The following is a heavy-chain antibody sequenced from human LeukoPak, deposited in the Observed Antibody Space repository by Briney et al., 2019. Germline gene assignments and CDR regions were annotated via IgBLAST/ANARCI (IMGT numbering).Heavy chain of an antibody. D-gene: IGHD5-18*01. J-gene: IGHJ4*02. CDR3: ARAGVRGYSYGFVFDY. V-gene: IGHV4-31*02. Sequence: SRASISVDTSKNQFSLKLSSVTAADTAVYYCARAGVRGYSYGFVFDYWGQGTLVTVSS.